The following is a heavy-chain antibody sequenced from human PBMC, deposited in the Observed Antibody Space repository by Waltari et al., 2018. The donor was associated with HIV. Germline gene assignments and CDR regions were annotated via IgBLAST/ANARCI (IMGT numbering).Heavy chain of an antibody. CDR1: GYSIHTAYY. J-gene: IGHJ2*01. CDR3: ARAGVVRAGVVPALFDL. Sequence: QVQLQESGPGLVKPSATLSLTCVVSGYSIHTAYYWGWVRQPPGKGREWLGSASHSGGTFHNASLKSRVAISIDRSKKQVSLKVTSVTAADTAVYYCARAGVVRAGVVPALFDLWGRGTLVTVSS. D-gene: IGHD3-3*01. CDR2: ASHSGGT. V-gene: IGHV4-38-2*01.